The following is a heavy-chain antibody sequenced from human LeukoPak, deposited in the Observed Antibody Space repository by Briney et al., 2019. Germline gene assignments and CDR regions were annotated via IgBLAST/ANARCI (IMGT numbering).Heavy chain of an antibody. CDR1: GFTFSSYS. Sequence: GGSLRLSCAASGFTFSSYSMNWVRQAPGKGLEWVSYISSTSSTIYYADSVKGRFTISRDNAKNSLYLQMNSLRAEDTAVYYCARDRDVLLWFGESVPWGQGTLVTVSS. V-gene: IGHV3-48*01. CDR2: ISSTSSTI. CDR3: ARDRDVLLWFGESVP. J-gene: IGHJ5*02. D-gene: IGHD3-10*01.